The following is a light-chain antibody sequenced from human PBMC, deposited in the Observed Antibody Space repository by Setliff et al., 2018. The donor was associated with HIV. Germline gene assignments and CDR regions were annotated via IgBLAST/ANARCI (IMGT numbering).Light chain of an antibody. CDR1: RSDVGAYNS. CDR2: DVS. Sequence: QSALTQPASVSGSPGQVITVSCTGTRSDVGAYNSVSWFQQHPGRAPKLIIFDVSSRPSGVSNRFSGSKFGSTASLTISGLQTEDEADYYCDSYTSTGIYVFGTGTKSPS. J-gene: IGLJ1*01. V-gene: IGLV2-14*03. CDR3: DSYTSTGIYV.